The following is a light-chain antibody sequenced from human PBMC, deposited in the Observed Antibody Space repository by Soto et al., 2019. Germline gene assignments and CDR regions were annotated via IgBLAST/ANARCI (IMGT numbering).Light chain of an antibody. CDR3: AAWDDSLNGVV. J-gene: IGLJ2*01. CDR2: SND. CDR1: SSNIGSNT. V-gene: IGLV1-44*01. Sequence: QLVLTQPPSASGTPGQRVTISCSGSSSNIGSNTVNWYQQLPGTAPKLLIYSNDQRPSGVPDRFSGSKSGTSASLAISGLLSEDEADYYCAAWDDSLNGVVFGGGTKRTVL.